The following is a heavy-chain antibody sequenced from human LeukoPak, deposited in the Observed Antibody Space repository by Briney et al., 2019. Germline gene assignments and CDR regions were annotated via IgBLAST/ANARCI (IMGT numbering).Heavy chain of an antibody. V-gene: IGHV3-23*01. CDR1: GFTFSSYA. Sequence: PGGSLRLSCAASGFTFSSYAMSWVRQAPGKGLEWVSAISGSGSSTYYADSVKGRFTISRDNSKNTLYLQLSSLRAEDTALYYCAEALGYCSGTTCYFAFDIWGQGTMVTVSS. CDR2: ISGSGSST. J-gene: IGHJ3*02. D-gene: IGHD2-2*01. CDR3: AEALGYCSGTTCYFAFDI.